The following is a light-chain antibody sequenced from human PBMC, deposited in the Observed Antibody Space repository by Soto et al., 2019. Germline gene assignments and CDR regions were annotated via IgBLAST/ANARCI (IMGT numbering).Light chain of an antibody. CDR3: QHQYGTSLLT. CDR1: QSITNY. V-gene: IGKV1-5*01. J-gene: IGKJ1*01. CDR2: DAS. Sequence: DIQMTQSPSTLSASVGDRVTITCRASQSITNYLFWYQQKPGNAPHMLLFDASSFRTRVPSGLSGSGSGAAVITPIISMQPADFLAYYCQHQYGTSLLTFGQGTKVEIK.